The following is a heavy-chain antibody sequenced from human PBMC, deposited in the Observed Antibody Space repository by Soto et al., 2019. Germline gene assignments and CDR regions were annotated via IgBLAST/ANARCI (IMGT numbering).Heavy chain of an antibody. Sequence: GGSLRLSCAASGFTFSSYWMHWVRQAPGKGLVWVSRINSDGSSTSYADSVKGRFTISRDNAKNTLYLQMNSLRAEDTAVYYWAGGVRKLSPSGRGVWGKGPRFAASS. CDR1: GFTFSSYW. V-gene: IGHV3-74*01. CDR2: INSDGSST. J-gene: IGHJ6*04. D-gene: IGHD1-26*01. CDR3: AGGVRKLSPSGRGV.